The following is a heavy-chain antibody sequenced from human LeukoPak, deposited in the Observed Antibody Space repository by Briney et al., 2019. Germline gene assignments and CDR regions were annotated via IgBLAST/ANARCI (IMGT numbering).Heavy chain of an antibody. J-gene: IGHJ4*02. CDR3: ASGGDGYNYGY. CDR2: IIPIFGTA. V-gene: IGHV1-69*05. Sequence: SVKVSCKASGGTLGSYAISWVQQAPGQGLKWMGGIIPIFGTANYAQKFQGRVTITTDESTSTAYMELSSLRSEDTAVYYCASGGDGYNYGYWGQGTLVTVSS. D-gene: IGHD5-24*01. CDR1: GGTLGSYA.